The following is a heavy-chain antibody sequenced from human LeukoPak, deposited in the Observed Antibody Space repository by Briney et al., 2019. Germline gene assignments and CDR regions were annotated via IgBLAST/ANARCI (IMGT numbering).Heavy chain of an antibody. J-gene: IGHJ4*02. CDR1: GFTFSSYE. Sequence: PGGSLRLSCAASGFTFSSYEMNWVRQAPGKGLEWVSYISSSGSTIYYADSVKGRLTISRDNSKNTLYLQMNSLRAEDTAVYYCAKPGPSIAAAGYFDYWGQGTLVTVSS. CDR3: AKPGPSIAAAGYFDY. V-gene: IGHV3-48*03. D-gene: IGHD6-13*01. CDR2: ISSSGSTI.